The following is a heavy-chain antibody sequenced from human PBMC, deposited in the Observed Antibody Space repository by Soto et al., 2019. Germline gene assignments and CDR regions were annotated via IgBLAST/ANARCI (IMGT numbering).Heavy chain of an antibody. CDR3: VRLRPGRSSSSTLPDY. CDR1: GYTFTSYG. CDR2: ISAYNGNT. D-gene: IGHD6-6*01. V-gene: IGHV1-18*01. Sequence: QVQLVQSGAEVKKPGASVKVSCKASGYTFTSYGISWVRQAPGQGLEWMGWISAYNGNTNYAQKLQGRVTMTTDTSTSTAYMELRSLRSDDTAVYYCVRLRPGRSSSSTLPDYWGQGTLVTVSS. J-gene: IGHJ4*02.